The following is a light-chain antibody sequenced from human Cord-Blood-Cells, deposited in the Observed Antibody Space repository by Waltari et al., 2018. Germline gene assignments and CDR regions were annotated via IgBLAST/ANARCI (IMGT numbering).Light chain of an antibody. CDR2: KDS. CDR3: QSADSSGTVV. J-gene: IGLJ2*01. V-gene: IGLV3-25*03. Sequence: SYELTQPPSVSVSPGQTARLPCSGDALPNQYAYWYQQKPGQAPVLVIYKDSERPSGIPERFSGSSSGTTVTLTISGVQAEDEADYYCQSADSSGTVVFGGGTKLTVL. CDR1: ALPNQY.